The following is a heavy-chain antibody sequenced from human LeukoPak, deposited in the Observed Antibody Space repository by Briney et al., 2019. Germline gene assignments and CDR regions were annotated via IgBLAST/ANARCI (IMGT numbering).Heavy chain of an antibody. CDR1: GGSISSYY. CDR3: ASRSGRNYYGMDV. Sequence: SETLSLTCTVSGGSISSYYWNWLRQPPGKALEWLGYAYYSASTNYNPSLKTRLTISLDTSKAQFSLTLSSVTAADTAIYYCASRSGRNYYGMDVWGQGTTVIVSS. V-gene: IGHV4-59*01. D-gene: IGHD3-10*01. J-gene: IGHJ6*02. CDR2: AYYSAST.